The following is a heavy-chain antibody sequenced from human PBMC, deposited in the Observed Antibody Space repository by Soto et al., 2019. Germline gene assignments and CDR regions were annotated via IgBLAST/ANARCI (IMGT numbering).Heavy chain of an antibody. J-gene: IGHJ6*02. CDR3: AREEGRGPVSCCWYPLLRGLDF. CDR1: GGTFSSYA. CDR2: IIPIFGTA. V-gene: IGHV1-69*13. D-gene: IGHD6-19*01. Sequence: SVKVSCKASGGTFSSYAISWVRQAPGQGLEWMGGIIPIFGTANYAQKFQGRVTITADESTSTAYMELSSLRSEDTAVYYCAREEGRGPVSCCWYPLLRGLDFWGQGTSVTVSS.